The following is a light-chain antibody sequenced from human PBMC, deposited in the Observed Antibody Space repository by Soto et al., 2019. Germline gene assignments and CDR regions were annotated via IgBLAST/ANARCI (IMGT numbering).Light chain of an antibody. Sequence: EILMTQSPATLSVSPGERAILSCRASQTVRNNYLAWYQQKPGQAPRLLIYGASSRATGIPDRFGGSGSGTDFTLTISRLEPEDFAVYYCQQYGSSPLWTFGQGTKVDI. V-gene: IGKV3-20*01. CDR2: GAS. J-gene: IGKJ1*01. CDR3: QQYGSSPLWT. CDR1: QTVRNNY.